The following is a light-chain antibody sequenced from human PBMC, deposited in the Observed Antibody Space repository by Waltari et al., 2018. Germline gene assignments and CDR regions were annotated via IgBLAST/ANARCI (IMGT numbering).Light chain of an antibody. Sequence: ESVLTQSPGTLSLSPGERATLSCRASQSISYLALYQQKGGQAPRLLIYDASRRTTGVPDRVSGSGSGTDFTLSISRLEPEDSAVYYCQQYGNSPVSFGGGTRVEIK. CDR1: QSISY. J-gene: IGKJ4*01. CDR2: DAS. V-gene: IGKV3-20*01. CDR3: QQYGNSPVS.